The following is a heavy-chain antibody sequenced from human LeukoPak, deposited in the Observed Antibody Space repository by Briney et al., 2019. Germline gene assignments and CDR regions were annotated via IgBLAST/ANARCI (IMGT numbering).Heavy chain of an antibody. V-gene: IGHV3-30*04. CDR3: AKEGAIVEYYFDY. CDR2: ISYDGSNK. D-gene: IGHD1-26*01. Sequence: GRSLRLSCAASGFTFSSYAMHWVRQAPGKGLEWVAVISYDGSNKNYADSVKGRFTISRDSSKNAVYLQMNSLRAEDTAVYYCAKEGAIVEYYFDYWGQGTLVTVSS. J-gene: IGHJ4*02. CDR1: GFTFSSYA.